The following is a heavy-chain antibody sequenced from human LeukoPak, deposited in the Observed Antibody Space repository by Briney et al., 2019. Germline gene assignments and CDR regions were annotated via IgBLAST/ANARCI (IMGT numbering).Heavy chain of an antibody. CDR1: GYTFTSYY. CDR2: ISAFNGNT. D-gene: IGHD1-26*01. J-gene: IGHJ4*02. V-gene: IGHV1-18*04. Sequence: ASVKVSCKASGYTFTSYYIHWVRQAPGLGLGWMGWISAFNGNTNYPQKFQGRVTMTTDTSTSTAYMELRSLRSDDTAVYYCARGGIVGDPYYFDYWGQGTLVTVSS. CDR3: ARGGIVGDPYYFDY.